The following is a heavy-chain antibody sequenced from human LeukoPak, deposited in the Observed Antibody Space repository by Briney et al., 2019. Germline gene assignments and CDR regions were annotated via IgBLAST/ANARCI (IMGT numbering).Heavy chain of an antibody. V-gene: IGHV1-8*01. Sequence: ASVKVSCKASGYTFTSYDINWVRQATGQGLEWMGWMNPNSGNTGYAQKFQGRVIMTRNTSISTAYMELSSLRSEDTAVYYCARAVYHIAAAEDYWGQGTLVTVSS. J-gene: IGHJ4*02. CDR3: ARAVYHIAAAEDY. D-gene: IGHD6-13*01. CDR1: GYTFTSYD. CDR2: MNPNSGNT.